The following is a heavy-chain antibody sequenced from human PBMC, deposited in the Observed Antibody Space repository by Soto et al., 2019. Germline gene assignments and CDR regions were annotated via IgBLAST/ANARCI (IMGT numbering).Heavy chain of an antibody. CDR2: IDPRDSYT. D-gene: IGHD3-9*01. CDR1: GYTFTTFW. Sequence: GESLKISCTGFGYTFTTFWISWVRQMPGRGLEWMGRIDPRDSYTNYSPSFQGHVTISADKSISTAYLQWSSLKASDTAMYYCARHYLDMAYYYGMDVWGQGTTVTVSS. V-gene: IGHV5-10-1*01. J-gene: IGHJ6*02. CDR3: ARHYLDMAYYYGMDV.